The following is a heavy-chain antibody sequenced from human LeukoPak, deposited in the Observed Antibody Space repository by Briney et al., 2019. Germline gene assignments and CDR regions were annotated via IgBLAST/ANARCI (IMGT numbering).Heavy chain of an antibody. CDR1: GFTFSNYG. J-gene: IGHJ4*02. V-gene: IGHV3-33*06. CDR3: AKDLGIAAAAFDY. CDR2: IWYDGSNK. D-gene: IGHD6-13*01. Sequence: GGPLRLSCAASGFTFSNYGMHWVRQAPGKGLECVAVIWYDGSNKYYADSVKGRFTISRDNSKNTLYLQMNSLRAEDTAVYYCAKDLGIAAAAFDYWGQGTLVTVSS.